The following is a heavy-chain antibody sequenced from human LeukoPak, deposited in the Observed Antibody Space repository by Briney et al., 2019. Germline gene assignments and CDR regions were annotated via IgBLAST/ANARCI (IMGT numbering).Heavy chain of an antibody. J-gene: IGHJ4*02. CDR1: GFTFSSYA. CDR2: ISDSGGST. Sequence: PGGSLRLSCAASGFTFSSYAMSWVRQSPGKGLEWVSVISDSGGSTYYADSVKGRFTISRDNSKNTLSLQMNSLRAEDTAVYYCANGGGYNYGYVNYWGQGTLVTVSS. V-gene: IGHV3-23*01. D-gene: IGHD5-18*01. CDR3: ANGGGYNYGYVNY.